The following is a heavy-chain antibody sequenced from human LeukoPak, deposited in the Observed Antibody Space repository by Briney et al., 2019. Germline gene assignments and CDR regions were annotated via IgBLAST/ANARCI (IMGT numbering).Heavy chain of an antibody. CDR3: ARAYCSSTSCSRKLDF. J-gene: IGHJ4*02. V-gene: IGHV4-59*01. Sequence: SETLSLTCTVSGGSISSYYWSWIRQPPGKELEWIGYIYNSGTTNYNPSLKSRVTISVDTSRNQFSLTLSSVTAADTAVYYCARAYCSSTSCSRKLDFWGQGTLVTVSS. CDR1: GGSISSYY. D-gene: IGHD2-2*01. CDR2: IYNSGTT.